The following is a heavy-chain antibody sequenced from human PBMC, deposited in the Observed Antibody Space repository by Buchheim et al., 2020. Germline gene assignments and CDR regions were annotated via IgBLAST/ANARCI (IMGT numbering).Heavy chain of an antibody. Sequence: QVQLQESGPGLVKPSETLSLTCTVSGDSISGSDEYWSWLRQPPGKGLEWIAYIYHSGTTYYNPSLGSRIVISVETSKNQFSRRLSSVTAADTAVYYCARGMNHYDSTPPWFDPWGRGTL. J-gene: IGHJ5*02. CDR2: IYHSGTT. D-gene: IGHD3-22*01. CDR3: ARGMNHYDSTPPWFDP. CDR1: GDSISGSDEY. V-gene: IGHV4-30-4*01.